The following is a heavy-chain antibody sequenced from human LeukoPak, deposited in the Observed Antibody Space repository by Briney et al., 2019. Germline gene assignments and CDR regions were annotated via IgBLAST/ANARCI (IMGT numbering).Heavy chain of an antibody. CDR1: GGSISSGGYP. V-gene: IGHV4-30-2*01. CDR2: IYHSGST. Sequence: SETLSLTCAVSGGSISSGGYPWSWIRQPPGKGLEWIGYIYHSGSTYYNPSLKSRVTISVDRSKNQFSLKLSSVTAADTAVYYCARVGYDFWSGYYSWFDPWGQGTLVTVSS. CDR3: ARVGYDFWSGYYSWFDP. D-gene: IGHD3-3*01. J-gene: IGHJ5*02.